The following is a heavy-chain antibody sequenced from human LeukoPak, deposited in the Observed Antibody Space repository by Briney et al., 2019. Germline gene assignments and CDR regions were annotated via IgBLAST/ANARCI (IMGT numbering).Heavy chain of an antibody. Sequence: GRSLRLSCAASGFTFSSYGMHWVRQAPGKGLEWVAVIWYDGSNKYYADSVKGRFTISRDNSKNTLYLQMNSLRAEDTAVYYCARGIGGIAPLVTYFDYWGQGTLVTVSS. CDR2: IWYDGSNK. J-gene: IGHJ4*02. CDR1: GFTFSSYG. CDR3: ARGIGGIAPLVTYFDY. D-gene: IGHD6-13*01. V-gene: IGHV3-33*01.